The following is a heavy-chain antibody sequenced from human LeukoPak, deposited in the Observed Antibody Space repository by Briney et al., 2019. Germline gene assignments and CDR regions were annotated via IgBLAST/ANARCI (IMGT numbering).Heavy chain of an antibody. CDR3: ARDYSSNWSYGMDV. CDR1: GFPFSTYW. J-gene: IGHJ6*02. CDR2: IKSDGSSP. V-gene: IGHV3-74*01. Sequence: PGGSLRLSCAASGFPFSTYWMHWVRQAPGKGLVWFSRIKSDGSSPTYADSVRGRFTISRDNAKNTLYLQMNSLRGEDTAVYYCARDYSSNWSYGMDVWGQGTTVTVSS. D-gene: IGHD6-13*01.